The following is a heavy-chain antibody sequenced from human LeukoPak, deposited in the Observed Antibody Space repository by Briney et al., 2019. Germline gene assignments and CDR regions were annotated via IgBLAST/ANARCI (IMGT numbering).Heavy chain of an antibody. J-gene: IGHJ2*01. V-gene: IGHV4-4*07. D-gene: IGHD5-24*01. CDR2: IYPSGSA. CDR3: ARDYNNWYFDL. Sequence: SETLFLTCDVSGDSISSYYWSWLRQPAGKGLEWLGRIYPSGSANYNPSLKSRGTMSVDTSKNQFSLRLNSVTAADTAVYFCARDYNNWYFDLWGRGTLVTVSS. CDR1: GDSISSYY.